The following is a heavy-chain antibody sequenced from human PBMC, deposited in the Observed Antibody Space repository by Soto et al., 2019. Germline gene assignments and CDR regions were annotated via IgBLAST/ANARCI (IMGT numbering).Heavy chain of an antibody. Sequence: SVKVSCKASGGTFSSYAISWVRQAPGQGLEWMGGIIPIFGTANYAQKFQGRVTITADESTSTAYVELSSLRSEDTAVYYCARVTGPAPYYYGMDVWGQGTTVIVSS. D-gene: IGHD2-8*02. CDR2: IIPIFGTA. CDR3: ARVTGPAPYYYGMDV. V-gene: IGHV1-69*13. J-gene: IGHJ6*02. CDR1: GGTFSSYA.